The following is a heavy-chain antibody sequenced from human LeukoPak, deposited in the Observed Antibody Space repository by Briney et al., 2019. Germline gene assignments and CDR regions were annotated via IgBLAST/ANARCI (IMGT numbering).Heavy chain of an antibody. CDR1: GYTFITCD. J-gene: IGHJ4*02. CDR2: MNPNSGNT. CDR3: ARVLGSISH. V-gene: IGHV1-8*01. Sequence: GASVKVSCKASGYTFITCDINWVRQAAGQGLEWMGWMNPNSGNTGFAHKFHGRVTMTRDTSINTAYMELSSLRSEDTAVYYCARVLGSISHWGQGTLVTVSS. D-gene: IGHD1-1*01.